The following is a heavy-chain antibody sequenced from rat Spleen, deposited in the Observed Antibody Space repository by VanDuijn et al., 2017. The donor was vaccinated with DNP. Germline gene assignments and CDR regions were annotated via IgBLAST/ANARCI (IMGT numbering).Heavy chain of an antibody. Sequence: QVQLKESGPGLVQPSQTLSLTCTVSGFLLTSYGVSWVRQPPGKGLEWIAAISSGGTTYYNSVFKFRLSISRDTSKSQVFLKMNSLQTEDTAIYFCTRDPNWYYFDYWGQGVKVTVSA. J-gene: IGHJ2*01. V-gene: IGHV2S12*01. D-gene: IGHD5-1*01. CDR2: ISSGGTT. CDR1: GFLLTSYG. CDR3: TRDPNWYYFDY.